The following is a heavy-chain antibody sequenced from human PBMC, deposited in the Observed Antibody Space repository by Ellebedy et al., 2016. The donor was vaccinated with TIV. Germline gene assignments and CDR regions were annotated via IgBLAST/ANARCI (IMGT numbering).Heavy chain of an antibody. Sequence: SGPTLVKPTQTLTLTCTFSGFSLSTSGVGVGWIRQPPGKALEWLALIYWNDDKRYSPSLKSRLTITKDTSKNQVVLTMTNMDPVDTATYYCAHSSSRFIVVVPAAIRRARPAEYFQHWGQGTLVTVSS. CDR1: GFSLSTSGVG. CDR2: IYWNDDK. J-gene: IGHJ1*01. V-gene: IGHV2-5*01. CDR3: AHSSSRFIVVVPAAIRRARPAEYFQH. D-gene: IGHD2-2*01.